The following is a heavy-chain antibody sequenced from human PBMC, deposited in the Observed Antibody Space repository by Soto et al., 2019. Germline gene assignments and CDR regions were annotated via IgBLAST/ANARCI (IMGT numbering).Heavy chain of an antibody. D-gene: IGHD6-13*01. CDR2: INAANGDT. CDR3: VRRHVSATGIDWFDP. V-gene: IGHV1-3*01. Sequence: ASVKVSCKASGYTFTSYGIHWVRQAPGQRLEWMGWINAANGDTRYSPKFQGRVTITRDTSASTAYMELSSLRSEDTAVYYCVRRHVSATGIDWFDPWGQGTLVTVSS. CDR1: GYTFTSYG. J-gene: IGHJ5*02.